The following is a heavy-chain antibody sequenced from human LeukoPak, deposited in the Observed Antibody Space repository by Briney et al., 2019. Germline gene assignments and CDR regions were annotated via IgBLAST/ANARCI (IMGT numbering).Heavy chain of an antibody. CDR2: INPNSGGT. CDR1: GYTFTGYY. CDR3: AADRPSAYCGGDCLDY. D-gene: IGHD2-21*02. V-gene: IGHV1-2*04. Sequence: ASVKVSCKASGYTFTGYYMHWVRQAPGQGLEWMGWINPNSGGTNYAQKFQGWVTMTRDTSISTAYMELSRLRSDDTAVYYCAADRPSAYCGGDCLDYWGQGTLVTVSS. J-gene: IGHJ4*02.